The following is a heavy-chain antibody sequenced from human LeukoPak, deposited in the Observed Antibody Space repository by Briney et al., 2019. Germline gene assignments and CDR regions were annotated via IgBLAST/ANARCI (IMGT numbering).Heavy chain of an antibody. CDR2: ISGGGATS. Sequence: GGSLRLSCAASGFTFNTYAMSWVRQAPGKGLEWVSAISGGGATSYYADSVEGRFTISRDNSKNTLYLQMNSLRAEDTAIYYCAKDGSSGIAATTDAFDIWGQGTMVTVSS. V-gene: IGHV3-23*01. D-gene: IGHD6-13*01. CDR1: GFTFNTYA. CDR3: AKDGSSGIAATTDAFDI. J-gene: IGHJ3*02.